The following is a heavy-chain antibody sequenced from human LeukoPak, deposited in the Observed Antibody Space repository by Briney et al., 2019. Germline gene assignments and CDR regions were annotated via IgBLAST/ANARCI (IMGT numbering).Heavy chain of an antibody. D-gene: IGHD1-26*01. CDR1: GDSISHSS. CDR3: ARLTLVETSRGYGMDV. Sequence: KASETLSLTCTVSGDSISHSSWSWLRQPPGKGLEWIGYSSYSGSTNFNPSLKSRVTISVDTSKNQVSLKLTSVTAADTAAYYCARLTLVETSRGYGMDVWGQGTSVAVSS. V-gene: IGHV4-59*08. CDR2: SSYSGST. J-gene: IGHJ6*02.